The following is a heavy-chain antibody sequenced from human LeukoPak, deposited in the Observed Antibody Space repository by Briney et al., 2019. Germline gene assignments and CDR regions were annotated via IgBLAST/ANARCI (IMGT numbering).Heavy chain of an antibody. D-gene: IGHD2-8*02. Sequence: GGSLRLSCVASGFPFSSYWMSWVRQAPGKGLEWVANIKQDGGEKFYMDSVKGRFTISRDNAKNSLYLQMNSLRAEDTAVYYCATGPDAFDIWGQGTMVTVSS. V-gene: IGHV3-7*01. CDR1: GFPFSSYW. J-gene: IGHJ3*02. CDR2: IKQDGGEK. CDR3: ATGPDAFDI.